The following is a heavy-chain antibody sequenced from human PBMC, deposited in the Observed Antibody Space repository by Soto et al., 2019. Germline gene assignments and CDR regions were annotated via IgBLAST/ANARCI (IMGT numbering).Heavy chain of an antibody. D-gene: IGHD7-27*01. V-gene: IGHV4-4*07. CDR3: ARETGENGTYEDH. J-gene: IGHJ4*02. CDR2: ITINGNT. Sequence: SETLSLTCWVSGAYISDFSWSWIRQPAGKGLEWIGRITINGNTQKNPSFKSRVTMSIDTSRKHFSLNLQSATAADTALYYCARETGENGTYEDHWGTGPLVTVSS. CDR1: GAYISDFS.